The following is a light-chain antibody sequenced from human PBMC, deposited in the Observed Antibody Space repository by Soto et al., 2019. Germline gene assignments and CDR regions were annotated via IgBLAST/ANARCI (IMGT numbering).Light chain of an antibody. J-gene: IGKJ1*01. Sequence: EIVMTQSPATLSVSPGERATLSCRASQSVSSNVAWYQQKPGQAPRLLIYGASTRATVIPARFSGSGSGTEFTLTISSLQSEDFAVYYCQQYNNWSWTFGQGTKVDIK. CDR1: QSVSSN. CDR2: GAS. V-gene: IGKV3-15*01. CDR3: QQYNNWSWT.